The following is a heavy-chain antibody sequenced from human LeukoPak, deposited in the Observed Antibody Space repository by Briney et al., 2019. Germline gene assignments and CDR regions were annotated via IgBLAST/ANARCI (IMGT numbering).Heavy chain of an antibody. CDR2: IYYSGST. D-gene: IGHD3-22*01. CDR3: ARETAPDSSGYSLDY. Sequence: KPSETLSLTCTVSGGSISSYYWSWIRQPPGKGLEWIGYIYYSGSTNYNPSLKSRVTISVDTSKNQFSLKLSSVTAADTAVYYCARETAPDSSGYSLDYWGQGTLVTVSS. V-gene: IGHV4-59*12. J-gene: IGHJ4*02. CDR1: GGSISSYY.